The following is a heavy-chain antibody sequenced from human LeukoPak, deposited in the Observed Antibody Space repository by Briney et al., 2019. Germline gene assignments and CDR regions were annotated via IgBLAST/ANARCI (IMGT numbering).Heavy chain of an antibody. Sequence: SETLSLTYAVYGGSFSGYYWSWIRLPPGKGLEWSGGINHSGSTNYNPSLKSRVTISVDTSKNQFSLKLSSVTAADTAVYYCARGAPQEELWFGELLYPDYLGQGTLVTVSS. CDR2: INHSGST. J-gene: IGHJ4*02. CDR3: ARGAPQEELWFGELLYPDY. CDR1: GGSFSGYY. D-gene: IGHD3-10*01. V-gene: IGHV4-34*01.